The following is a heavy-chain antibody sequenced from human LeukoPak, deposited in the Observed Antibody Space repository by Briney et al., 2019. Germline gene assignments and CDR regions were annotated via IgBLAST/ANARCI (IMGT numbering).Heavy chain of an antibody. CDR3: ARENIVATIFPPNNWFDP. V-gene: IGHV3-33*01. Sequence: PGGSLRLSCAASGFTFSSYGMHWVRQAPGKGLEWVAVIWYDGSNKYYADSVKGRFTISRDNSKNTLYLQMNSLRAEDTAVYYCARENIVATIFPPNNWFDPWGQGTLVTVSS. CDR2: IWYDGSNK. J-gene: IGHJ5*02. CDR1: GFTFSSYG. D-gene: IGHD5-12*01.